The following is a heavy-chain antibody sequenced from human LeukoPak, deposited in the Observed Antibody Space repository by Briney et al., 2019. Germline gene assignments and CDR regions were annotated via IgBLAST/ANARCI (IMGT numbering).Heavy chain of an antibody. D-gene: IGHD6-13*01. J-gene: IGHJ6*02. CDR3: AKDRKQQLPSNYGMDV. CDR2: ISWNSGSI. V-gene: IGHV3-9*01. CDR1: GFTFDDYA. Sequence: GGSLRLSCAASGFTFDDYAMHWVRQAPGKGLEWVSGISWNSGSIGYADSAKGRFTISRDNAKNSLYLQMNSLRAEDTALYYCAKDRKQQLPSNYGMDVWGQGTTVTVSS.